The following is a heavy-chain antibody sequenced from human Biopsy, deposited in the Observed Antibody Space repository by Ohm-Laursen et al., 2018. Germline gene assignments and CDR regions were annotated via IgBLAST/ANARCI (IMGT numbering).Heavy chain of an antibody. V-gene: IGHV4-59*01. Sequence: PSQTLSLTCTVSGGSISSDYWSWIRQTPGKGLEWIGYTYYSGTTDYSPSLKSRVTISVDTSKNQFSLRLNSVTAADTAVYYCARATNSTGWPYYYFYGMDVWGQGTTVTVS. CDR2: TYYSGTT. D-gene: IGHD2/OR15-2a*01. J-gene: IGHJ6*02. CDR3: ARATNSTGWPYYYFYGMDV. CDR1: GGSISSDY.